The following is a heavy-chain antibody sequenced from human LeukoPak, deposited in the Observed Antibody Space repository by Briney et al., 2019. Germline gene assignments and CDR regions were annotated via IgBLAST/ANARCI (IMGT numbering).Heavy chain of an antibody. CDR1: GDSITSGNYY. V-gene: IGHV4-30-4*01. CDR2: IYHSGST. Sequence: SETLSLTCTVSGDSITSGNYYWSWIRQPPGKGLEWIGRIYHSGSTHYNPSLKSRVIISVDTSRNQFSLRLSSVTAADTAVYYCARELGAYNDYWGQGTLVTVSS. J-gene: IGHJ4*02. D-gene: IGHD1-1*01. CDR3: ARELGAYNDY.